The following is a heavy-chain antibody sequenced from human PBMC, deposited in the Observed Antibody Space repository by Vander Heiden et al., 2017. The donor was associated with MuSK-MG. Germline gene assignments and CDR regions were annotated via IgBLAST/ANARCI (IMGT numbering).Heavy chain of an antibody. CDR1: GGTFSSYA. CDR3: ARVNTGAYYYGSGSLQFDY. D-gene: IGHD3-10*01. CDR2: IIPIVGTA. Sequence: VQLAQSGAEVKKPGSLVKVACKASGGTFSSYACGWVLQAPGQGLEWMGGIIPIVGTANYAQKFKGRVTITADESTSTAYMELSSLRSEDTAVYYCARVNTGAYYYGSGSLQFDYWGQGTLVTVSS. V-gene: IGHV1-69*01. J-gene: IGHJ4*02.